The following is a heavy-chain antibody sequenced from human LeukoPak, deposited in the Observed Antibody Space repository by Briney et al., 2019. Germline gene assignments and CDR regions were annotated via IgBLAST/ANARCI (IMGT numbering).Heavy chain of an antibody. CDR2: INSDGSST. Sequence: PGRSLRLSCAPSGFTFSSYWMHCVRQAPGNGLVWVSPINSDGSSTSYADSVKGRLTISRDNAKNTLYLQMNSLRAEDTAVYSCARVLGEGYWGQGTLVTVSS. CDR1: GFTFSSYW. CDR3: ARVLGEGY. V-gene: IGHV3-74*01. J-gene: IGHJ4*02. D-gene: IGHD3-10*01.